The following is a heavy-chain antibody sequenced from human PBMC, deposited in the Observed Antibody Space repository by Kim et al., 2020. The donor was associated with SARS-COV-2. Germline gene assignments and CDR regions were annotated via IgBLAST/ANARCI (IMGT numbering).Heavy chain of an antibody. V-gene: IGHV3-33*03. CDR2: LSYDGNNN. D-gene: IGHD6-19*01. Sequence: GGSLRLSCEASGFSFKNYGMHWVRQAPGKGLEWVADLSYDGNNNYYADSVKGRFTISRDTSKNTIFLHMSSLRVEDTAVYYCATSRSGWLAVSLDYWGQGTLVTVSS. J-gene: IGHJ4*02. CDR3: ATSRSGWLAVSLDY. CDR1: GFSFKNYG.